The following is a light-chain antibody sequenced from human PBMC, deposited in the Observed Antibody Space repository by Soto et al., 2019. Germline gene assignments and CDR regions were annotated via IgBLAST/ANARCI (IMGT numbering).Light chain of an antibody. J-gene: IGLJ2*01. Sequence: QSVLTQPRSVSGSPGQSVTISCAGTSSDVGAYNYVSWYQQHPGKAPKLMIYDVTKRPSGVPDRFSGSKSGNTASLTISGLQAEDEADYYCNSYAGGLVLFGGGTKLTVL. CDR1: SSDVGAYNY. V-gene: IGLV2-11*01. CDR2: DVT. CDR3: NSYAGGLVL.